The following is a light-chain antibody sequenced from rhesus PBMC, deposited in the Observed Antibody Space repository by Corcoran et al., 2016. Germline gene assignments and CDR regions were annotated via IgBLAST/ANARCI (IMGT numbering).Light chain of an antibody. J-gene: IGKJ2*01. Sequence: DIQMTQSPSSLSASVGDRVTITCRASQGINDSLSWYQQKPRKAPKRLNYAASSLESGVPSRFSGRGSGTGFTLTISSLQPEDFAAYYCLQGYSTPYSFGQGTKVEIK. CDR3: LQGYSTPYS. CDR2: AAS. V-gene: IGKV1-36*02. CDR1: QGINDS.